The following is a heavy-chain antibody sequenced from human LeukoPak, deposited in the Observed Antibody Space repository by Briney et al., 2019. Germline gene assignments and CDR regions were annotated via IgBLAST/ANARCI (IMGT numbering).Heavy chain of an antibody. CDR3: ARRFGGSLFRATNQARGAFDI. J-gene: IGHJ3*02. D-gene: IGHD2-15*01. CDR2: IHDSGST. CDR1: GDSISSGGYS. V-gene: IGHV4-30-4*07. Sequence: SETLSLTCAVSGDSISSGGYSWSWIRQTPGKGLEWIAYIHDSGSTYNNPSLKTRLSISIDTSKNQFSLKLSSVTAADTAVYYCARRFGGSLFRATNQARGAFDIWGQGTMVTVSS.